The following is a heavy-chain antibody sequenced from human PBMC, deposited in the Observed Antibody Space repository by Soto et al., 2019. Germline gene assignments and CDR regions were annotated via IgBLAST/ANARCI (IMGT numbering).Heavy chain of an antibody. CDR3: ARDLAKGGGSAGFDY. CDR1: GYTFTVYY. J-gene: IGHJ4*02. D-gene: IGHD1-26*01. V-gene: IGHV1-2*02. CDR2: INPKSGGT. Sequence: ASVKVSCKASGYTFTVYYMHWVRQAPLQVLEWMGCINPKSGGTMYPQKFQGRVTMTWDTSISTAYMALTRLRPDDTAVYYCARDLAKGGGSAGFDYWGQGTLVTVSS.